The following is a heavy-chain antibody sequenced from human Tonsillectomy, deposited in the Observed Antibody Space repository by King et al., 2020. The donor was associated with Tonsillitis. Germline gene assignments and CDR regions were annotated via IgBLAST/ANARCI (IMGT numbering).Heavy chain of an antibody. D-gene: IGHD3-22*01. CDR2: IYYSGST. V-gene: IGHV4-31*03. Sequence: QLQESGPGLVKPSQTLSLTCTVSGGSISSGGYYLSWIRQHPGKGLEWIGYIYYSGSTYYNPSLKSRVTISIDTSKSQFSLKLSSVTAADTAVYYCASGTSSGYDDSSGSYYYAWFDPWGQGTLVTVSS. CDR1: GGSISSGGYY. CDR3: ASGTSSGYDDSSGSYYYAWFDP. J-gene: IGHJ5*02.